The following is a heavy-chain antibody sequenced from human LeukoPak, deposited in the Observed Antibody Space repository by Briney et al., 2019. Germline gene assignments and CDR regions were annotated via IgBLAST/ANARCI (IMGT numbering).Heavy chain of an antibody. CDR1: GGSISSYY. D-gene: IGHD2/OR15-2a*01. CDR3: ARNIGYYYMDV. V-gene: IGHV4-59*01. Sequence: SETLSLTCTVSGGSISSYYWSWIRQPPGKGLEWIGYIYYSGSTNYNPSLKSRVTISLDTSKNRFSLKLSSVTAADTAVYYCARNIGYYYMDVWGKGTTVTVSS. J-gene: IGHJ6*03. CDR2: IYYSGST.